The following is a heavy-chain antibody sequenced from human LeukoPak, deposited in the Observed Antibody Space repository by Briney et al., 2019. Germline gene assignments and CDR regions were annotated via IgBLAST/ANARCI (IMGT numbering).Heavy chain of an antibody. V-gene: IGHV1-2*02. D-gene: IGHD6-19*01. J-gene: IGHJ4*02. Sequence: ASVKVSCKGSGYTFTDSYLHWVRQAPGQGLEWMGWINPKIGGTNYAQKFQGRVTMTRGTSISTAYMELSRLRSDDTAIYYCARGRAVSGTGGYWGQGTLVTVSS. CDR3: ARGRAVSGTGGY. CDR1: GYTFTDSY. CDR2: INPKIGGT.